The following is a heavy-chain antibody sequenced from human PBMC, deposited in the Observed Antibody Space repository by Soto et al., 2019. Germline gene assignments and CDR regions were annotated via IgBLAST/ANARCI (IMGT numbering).Heavy chain of an antibody. D-gene: IGHD2-2*01. CDR3: AGRHCSSNSCLYYYYMDV. Sequence: QLVESGGGLVQPGGSLRLSCAASGFTFSDYYMSWIRQAPGKGLEWISYISGGGGTIYYADSVKGRFTISRDNARNSLYLEMNSLRAEDTAVYYCAGRHCSSNSCLYYYYMDVWGRGTTVTVSS. CDR2: ISGGGGTI. CDR1: GFTFSDYY. J-gene: IGHJ6*03. V-gene: IGHV3-11*01.